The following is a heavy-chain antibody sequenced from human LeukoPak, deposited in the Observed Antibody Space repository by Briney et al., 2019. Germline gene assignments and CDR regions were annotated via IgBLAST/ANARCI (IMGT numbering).Heavy chain of an antibody. Sequence: SETLSLTCTVSGDSISNYYWSWIRQPAGKGLEWIGRIYSSGVTNYNPSLKSRVTMSVDTSKNQFSLRLSSVTAADTAVYYCAREQTAIRSSPPHWGQGTLVTVSS. CDR3: AREQTAIRSSPPH. D-gene: IGHD2-15*01. CDR2: IYSSGVT. V-gene: IGHV4-4*07. J-gene: IGHJ1*01. CDR1: GDSISNYY.